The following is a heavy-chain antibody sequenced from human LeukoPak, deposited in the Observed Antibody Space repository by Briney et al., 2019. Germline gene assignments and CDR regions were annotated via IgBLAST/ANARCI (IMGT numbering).Heavy chain of an antibody. CDR3: ATHSSGYYYMNPLWQN. V-gene: IGHV1-24*01. J-gene: IGHJ1*01. CDR1: GYILTELS. CDR2: FYPEDDET. D-gene: IGHD3-22*01. Sequence: ASVKVSCKVSGYILTELSIHWVRQAPGKGLEWMGGFYPEDDETIYAQKFQGRVTMTEDTSTDKAYMELSTLRPEDTAVYYCATHSSGYYYMNPLWQNWGQGTLVTVSS.